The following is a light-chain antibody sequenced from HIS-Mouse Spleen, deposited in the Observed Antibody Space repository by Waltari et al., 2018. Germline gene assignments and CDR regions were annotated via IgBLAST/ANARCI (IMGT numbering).Light chain of an antibody. CDR2: EGS. CDR1: SRDVGRYNL. CDR3: CSYAGSSTWV. J-gene: IGLJ3*02. Sequence: QSALTQPASVSGSPGQSITISCTGTSRDVGRYNLVSRYQQHPGKAPKFMIYEGSKRPSGVSNRFSGSKSGNTASLTISGLQAEDEADYYCCSYAGSSTWVFGGGTKLTVL. V-gene: IGLV2-23*01.